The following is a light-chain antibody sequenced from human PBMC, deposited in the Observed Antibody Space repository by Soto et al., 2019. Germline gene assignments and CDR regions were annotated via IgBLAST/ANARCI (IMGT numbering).Light chain of an antibody. CDR1: QRIGTH. CDR2: AAS. V-gene: IGKV1-39*01. Sequence: DIQMTQSPSSLSASVGDRVTITCRTSQRIGTHLNWYHEKPGKAHKLLSYAASSLQSGVPSRFSGSGAGTDFTLTIRRLQPEDFATYYGQQSYSHPWTFGQGTKV. CDR3: QQSYSHPWT. J-gene: IGKJ1*01.